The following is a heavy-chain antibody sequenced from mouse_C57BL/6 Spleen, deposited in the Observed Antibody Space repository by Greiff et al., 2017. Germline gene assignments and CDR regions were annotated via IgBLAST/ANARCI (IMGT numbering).Heavy chain of an antibody. CDR2: INPNNGGT. CDR1: GYTFTDYN. J-gene: IGHJ4*01. Sequence: VQLKESGPELVKPGASVQIPCKASGYTFTDYNMDWVKQSHGKSLEWIGDINPNNGGTIYNQKFKGKATLTVDKSSSTAYMELRSLTSEDTAVYYCARRQLRPHYAMDYWGQGTSVTVSS. V-gene: IGHV1-18*01. D-gene: IGHD3-2*02. CDR3: ARRQLRPHYAMDY.